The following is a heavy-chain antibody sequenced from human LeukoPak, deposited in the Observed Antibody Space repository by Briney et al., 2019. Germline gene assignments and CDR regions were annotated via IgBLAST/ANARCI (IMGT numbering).Heavy chain of an antibody. Sequence: SETLSLTCTVSGGSISSSSYYWGWIRQHPGKGLEWIGYIYYSGSTYYNPSLKSRVTISVDTSKNQFSLKLSSVTAADTAVYYCARDAGGYYDSYRGDAFDIWGQGTMVTVSS. J-gene: IGHJ3*02. CDR2: IYYSGST. D-gene: IGHD3-22*01. V-gene: IGHV4-31*03. CDR1: GGSISSSSYY. CDR3: ARDAGGYYDSYRGDAFDI.